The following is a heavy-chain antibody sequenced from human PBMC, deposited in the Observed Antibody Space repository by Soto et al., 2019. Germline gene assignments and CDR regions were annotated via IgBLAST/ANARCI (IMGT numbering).Heavy chain of an antibody. CDR2: IRGSGANS. J-gene: IGHJ4*02. CDR3: HTSQDPMTDY. Sequence: GGSLRLSWAASGFTFSDYAMSWVLQAPGPGLEWVSSIRGSGANSPYADSVNGRFTISRDNSQNTVYLQMTNLRAEDTAVYFCHTSQDPMTDYSGQGTLVAVSS. CDR1: GFTFSDYA. V-gene: IGHV3-23*01.